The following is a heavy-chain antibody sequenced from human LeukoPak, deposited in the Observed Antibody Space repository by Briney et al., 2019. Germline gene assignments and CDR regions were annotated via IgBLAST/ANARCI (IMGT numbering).Heavy chain of an antibody. CDR1: GFMFSTFW. CDR2: INQDGSEK. D-gene: IGHD5-12*01. CDR3: ARGAGGYGGYFDY. V-gene: IGHV3-7*01. J-gene: IGHJ4*02. Sequence: GGSLRLSCAASGFMFSTFWMSWVRQAPGKGLEWVANINQDGSEKNYVDSVKGRFTISRDNAKNSLYLQMNSLRAEDTAVYYCARGAGGYGGYFDYWGQGTLVTVSS.